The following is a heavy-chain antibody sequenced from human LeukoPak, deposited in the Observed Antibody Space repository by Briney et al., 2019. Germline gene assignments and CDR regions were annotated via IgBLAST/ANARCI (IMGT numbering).Heavy chain of an antibody. CDR2: TSSSDAGK. Sequence: PGGSLRLSCTVSGFSLSSYALSWVRRAPGKGLEWVSATSSSDAGKYYADSVRGRFTISRDNSRNTMYLQMNILRVEDAAVYYCAKAPVTSCRGAFCYPFDSWGQGTLVTVSS. CDR1: GFSLSSYA. D-gene: IGHD2-15*01. CDR3: AKAPVTSCRGAFCYPFDS. V-gene: IGHV3-23*01. J-gene: IGHJ4*02.